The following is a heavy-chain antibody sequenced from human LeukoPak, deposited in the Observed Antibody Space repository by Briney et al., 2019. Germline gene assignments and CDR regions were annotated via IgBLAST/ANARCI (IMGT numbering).Heavy chain of an antibody. V-gene: IGHV1-18*01. Sequence: GASVKVSCKASGYTFTSYGISWVRQAPGQGLEWMGWISAYNGNRNYAQKFQGRVTMTTDTSTTTAYMELRSLRSDDTAVYYCVRAIPRGLVLVITGDYWGQGTLVTVSS. D-gene: IGHD3-22*01. CDR3: VRAIPRGLVLVITGDY. J-gene: IGHJ4*02. CDR1: GYTFTSYG. CDR2: ISAYNGNR.